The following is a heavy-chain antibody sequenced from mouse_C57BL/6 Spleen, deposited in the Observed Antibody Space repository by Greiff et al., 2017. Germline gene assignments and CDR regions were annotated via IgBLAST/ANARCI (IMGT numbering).Heavy chain of an antibody. CDR2: ISGGGGNT. V-gene: IGHV5-9*01. CDR3: ARHEDGYYGYAMYY. Sequence: VQLQESGGGLVQPGGSLKLSCAASGFTFSSYTMSWVRQTPEQRLEWVATISGGGGNTYYPDSVKGRFTISRDNAKNTLYLQMSSLRSEDTALYYCARHEDGYYGYAMYYWGQGTSVTVSS. CDR1: GFTFSSYT. J-gene: IGHJ4*01. D-gene: IGHD2-3*01.